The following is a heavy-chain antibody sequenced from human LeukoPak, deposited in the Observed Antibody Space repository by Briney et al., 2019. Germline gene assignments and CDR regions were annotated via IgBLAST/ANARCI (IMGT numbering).Heavy chain of an antibody. D-gene: IGHD3-10*01. J-gene: IGHJ4*02. CDR2: ISVYSGNT. V-gene: IGHV1-18*01. Sequence: ASVKVSCKASGYSFTSYGISWVRQAPGQGLEWMGWISVYSGNTKYAQRLQGRVTMTTDTSTSTAYMELRSLRSDDTAVYYCVREAGTRFDYWGQGNLVTVSS. CDR3: VREAGTRFDY. CDR1: GYSFTSYG.